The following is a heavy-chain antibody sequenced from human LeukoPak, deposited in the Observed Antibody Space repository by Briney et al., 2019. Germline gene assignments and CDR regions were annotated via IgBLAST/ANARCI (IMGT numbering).Heavy chain of an antibody. V-gene: IGHV3-23*01. CDR1: VLTLRGDA. D-gene: IGHD2-21*02. Sequence: RGCLRLSPAPPVLTLRGDATRGGRQAPGKGLEWVSSISTSGGSTYYADSVKGRFTISRDNSKNTLHPQMNSLRAEDTAVYYCAKATTASPRNFDYWGQGTLVTVSP. CDR2: ISTSGGST. J-gene: IGHJ4*02. CDR3: AKATTASPRNFDY.